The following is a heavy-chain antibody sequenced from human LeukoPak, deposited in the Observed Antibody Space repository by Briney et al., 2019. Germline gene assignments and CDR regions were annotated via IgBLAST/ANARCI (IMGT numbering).Heavy chain of an antibody. Sequence: SETLSLTCSVSGASINNYHWSWIRQSPGKGLEWIGFISNSGSTYYSASLKSRVTITVDTSKNHFSLNLRSVTAADTALYYCATYNTLNRGVSAVDYWGQGTLVTVSS. CDR1: GASINNYH. CDR2: ISNSGST. CDR3: ATYNTLNRGVSAVDY. D-gene: IGHD3-10*01. V-gene: IGHV4-59*13. J-gene: IGHJ4*02.